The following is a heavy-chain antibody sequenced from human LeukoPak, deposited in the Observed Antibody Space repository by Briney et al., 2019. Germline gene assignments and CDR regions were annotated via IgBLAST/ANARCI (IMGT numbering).Heavy chain of an antibody. V-gene: IGHV4-59*01. D-gene: IGHD1-7*01. CDR1: GGSISSYY. Sequence: PSETLSLTCTVSGGSISSYYWSWIPQPPGKGLEWIGYIYYSGSTKYNPSLKSRVTISVDASKTQFSLKLNSVTAADTAVYYCARGSRELYYFDYWGQGTLVTVSS. J-gene: IGHJ4*02. CDR2: IYYSGST. CDR3: ARGSRELYYFDY.